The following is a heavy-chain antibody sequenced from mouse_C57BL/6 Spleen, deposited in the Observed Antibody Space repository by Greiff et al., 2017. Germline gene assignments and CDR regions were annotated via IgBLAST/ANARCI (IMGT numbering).Heavy chain of an antibody. CDR3: ARSGVLHYYAMDY. Sequence: QVQLQQPGAELVKPGASVKLSCKASGYTFTSYWMHWVKQRPGQGLEWIGMIHPNSGSTNYNEKFKSKATLTVDKSSSAAYMQLSSLTSEDAAVYYCARSGVLHYYAMDYWGQGTSVTVSS. CDR1: GYTFTSYW. J-gene: IGHJ4*01. V-gene: IGHV1-64*01. CDR2: IHPNSGST. D-gene: IGHD2-10*01.